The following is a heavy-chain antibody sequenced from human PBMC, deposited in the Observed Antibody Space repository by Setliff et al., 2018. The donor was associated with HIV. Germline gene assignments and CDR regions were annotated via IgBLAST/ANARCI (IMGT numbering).Heavy chain of an antibody. Sequence: PSETLSLTCTVSGGSISSGGYYWSWIRQHPGKGLEWIAEINFGGGTNHNPSLKSRLTISIDTSKNQFSLELNSVTAADTAVYYCAKDRSGSYRTFDYWGPGILVTVSS. CDR3: AKDRSGSYRTFDY. J-gene: IGHJ4*02. CDR1: GGSISSGGYY. D-gene: IGHD1-26*01. V-gene: IGHV4-31*03. CDR2: INFGGGT.